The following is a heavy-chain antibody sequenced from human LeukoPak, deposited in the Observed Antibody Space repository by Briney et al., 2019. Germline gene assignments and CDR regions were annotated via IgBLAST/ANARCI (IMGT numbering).Heavy chain of an antibody. CDR2: ITATGDTA. CDR1: GFSFGSYA. CDR3: AGDRNSDWYSPLDY. D-gene: IGHD6-19*01. V-gene: IGHV3-23*01. J-gene: IGHJ4*02. Sequence: PGGSLRLSCAASGFSFGSYAMSWIRQAPGKGLEWVALITATGDTAYYADSVKGRFTISRDNSMNTVYMQMDSLRAEDTAIYYCAGDRNSDWYSPLDYWGQGSQVTVSP.